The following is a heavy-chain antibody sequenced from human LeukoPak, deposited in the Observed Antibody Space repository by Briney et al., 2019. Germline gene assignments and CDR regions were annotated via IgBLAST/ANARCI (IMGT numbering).Heavy chain of an antibody. Sequence: GASVKVSCKASGHTFTGYYMHWVRQAPGQGLEWMGWINPNSGGTNYAQKFQGRVTMTRDTSISTAYMELSRLRSDDTAVYYCARDMYSGSYQPFDYWGQGTLVTVSS. D-gene: IGHD1-26*01. V-gene: IGHV1-2*02. J-gene: IGHJ4*02. CDR3: ARDMYSGSYQPFDY. CDR1: GHTFTGYY. CDR2: INPNSGGT.